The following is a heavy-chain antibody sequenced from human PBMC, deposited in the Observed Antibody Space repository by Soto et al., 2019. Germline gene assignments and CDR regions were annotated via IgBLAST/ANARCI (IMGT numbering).Heavy chain of an antibody. J-gene: IGHJ6*02. CDR3: TRQHFVVWAAIPGDNYGMDF. D-gene: IGHD2-21*02. CDR2: TYYRSKWYN. Sequence: SQTLSLTCAISGDSVSSNSAAWNWIRQSPSRGLEWLGRTYYRSKWYNDYAISVKSRISLNPDTSKNQFSLQLNSVTPEDTAVYYCTRQHFVVWAAIPGDNYGMDFWGQGTKVPVSS. V-gene: IGHV6-1*01. CDR1: GDSVSSNSAA.